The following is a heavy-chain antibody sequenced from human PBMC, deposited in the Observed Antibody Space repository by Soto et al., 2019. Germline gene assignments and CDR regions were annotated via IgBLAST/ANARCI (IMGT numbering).Heavy chain of an antibody. V-gene: IGHV4-31*03. CDR3: ARDTSGYYSIDY. CDR1: GASISSGGYY. J-gene: IGHJ4*02. Sequence: QVQLQESGPGLVRPSQTLSLTCTVSGASISSGGYYWSWIRQHPGKGLEWIGYIYYSGSTYYNPSLKSRVTISVDTSKNQFSLKLSSVTAADTAVYYCARDTSGYYSIDYWGQGTLVTVSS. CDR2: IYYSGST. D-gene: IGHD3-22*01.